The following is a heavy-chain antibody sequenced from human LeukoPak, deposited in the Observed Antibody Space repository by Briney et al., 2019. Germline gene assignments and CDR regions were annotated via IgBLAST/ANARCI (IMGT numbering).Heavy chain of an antibody. Sequence: GGSLRLSCAASGFTFSSYWMHWVRQAPGKGLVWVSRIKSDGSTNYADSVKGRFTISRDNAKNTLSLQMHSLRAEDTGVYYCARAPSEIGGYYPEYFRHWGQGTLVTVSS. D-gene: IGHD3-22*01. CDR2: IKSDGST. V-gene: IGHV3-74*01. CDR3: ARAPSEIGGYYPEYFRH. J-gene: IGHJ1*01. CDR1: GFTFSSYW.